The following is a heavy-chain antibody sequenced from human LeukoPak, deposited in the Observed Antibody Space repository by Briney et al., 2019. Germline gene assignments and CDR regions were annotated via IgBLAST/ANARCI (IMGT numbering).Heavy chain of an antibody. CDR2: FDPEDGET. CDR1: GYTLTELS. Sequence: ASVKVSCKLSGYTLTELSMHWVRQAPGKGLEWMGGFDPEDGETIYAQKFQGRVTMTEDTSTDTAYMELSSLRSEDTAVYYCATYYYDSSGYYPPDYWGQGTLVTVSS. D-gene: IGHD3-22*01. V-gene: IGHV1-24*01. CDR3: ATYYYDSSGYYPPDY. J-gene: IGHJ4*02.